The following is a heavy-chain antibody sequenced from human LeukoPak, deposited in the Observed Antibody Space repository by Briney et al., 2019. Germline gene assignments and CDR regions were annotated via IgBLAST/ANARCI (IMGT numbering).Heavy chain of an antibody. CDR2: IYYSGST. V-gene: IGHV4-30-4*08. Sequence: PSQTLSLTCTVSGGSISSGDYYWRWIRQPPGKGLEWIGYIYYSGSTYYNPSLKRRITISVDTSKNQFSLKLSSVTAADTAVYYCARTHYDFWSGYSRYYFDYWGQGTLVTVSS. D-gene: IGHD3-3*01. CDR1: GGSISSGDYY. CDR3: ARTHYDFWSGYSRYYFDY. J-gene: IGHJ4*02.